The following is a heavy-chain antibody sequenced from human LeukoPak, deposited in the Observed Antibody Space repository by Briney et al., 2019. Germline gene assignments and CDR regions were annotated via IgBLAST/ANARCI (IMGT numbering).Heavy chain of an antibody. V-gene: IGHV5-51*01. Sequence: GESLKISCKGSGYSFTSYWIGWVRQMPGKGLEWMGIIYPGDSDTRYSPSFQGQVTISADKSISTAYLQWSSLKASDTAMYYCARSSLGIVQQQLLFYAFDIWGQGTMVTVSS. CDR3: ARSSLGIVQQQLLFYAFDI. CDR1: GYSFTSYW. J-gene: IGHJ3*02. CDR2: IYPGDSDT. D-gene: IGHD6-13*01.